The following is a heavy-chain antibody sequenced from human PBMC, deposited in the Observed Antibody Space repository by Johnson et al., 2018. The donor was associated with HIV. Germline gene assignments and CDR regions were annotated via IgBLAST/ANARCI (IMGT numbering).Heavy chain of an antibody. D-gene: IGHD5-18*01. Sequence: QVQLVESGGGLVKPGGSLRLSCAASGFTFSDYYMSWIRQAPGQGLEWIAYISSSGRTRYYADSVKGRFTISRNNAKNSLYLQMNSLRADDTAVYYCARAYSYGAFDIWGQGTMVTVSS. CDR3: ARAYSYGAFDI. V-gene: IGHV3-11*04. CDR2: ISSSGRTR. J-gene: IGHJ3*02. CDR1: GFTFSDYY.